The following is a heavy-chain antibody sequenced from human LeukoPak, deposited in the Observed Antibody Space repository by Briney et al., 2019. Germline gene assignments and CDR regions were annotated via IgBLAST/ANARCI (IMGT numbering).Heavy chain of an antibody. D-gene: IGHD5-24*01. Sequence: GGSLRLSCAASGFTFRSYAMSWVRQAPGKGLEWVSAISGSGGSTYYADSVKGRFTISRDNSKNTLYLQMNSLRAEDTAVYYGTKDWPPDGYYYLYYFDYGGQGPLVTVSS. V-gene: IGHV3-23*01. J-gene: IGHJ4*02. CDR1: GFTFRSYA. CDR2: ISGSGGST. CDR3: TKDWPPDGYYYLYYFDY.